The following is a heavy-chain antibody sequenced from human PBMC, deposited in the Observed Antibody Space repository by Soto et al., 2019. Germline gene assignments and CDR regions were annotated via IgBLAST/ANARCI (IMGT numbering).Heavy chain of an antibody. D-gene: IGHD3-9*01. Sequence: ESGGGVVQPGRSLRLSCAASGFTFRSYGMHWVRQAPGKGLEWVAVISYDGSNKYYADSVKGRFTIYRDNSKNTLYLQMNRLRAEDTAVYYCAKVPCLTGYYIGYFQHWGQGTLVTVSS. CDR3: AKVPCLTGYYIGYFQH. J-gene: IGHJ1*01. V-gene: IGHV3-30*18. CDR2: ISYDGSNK. CDR1: GFTFRSYG.